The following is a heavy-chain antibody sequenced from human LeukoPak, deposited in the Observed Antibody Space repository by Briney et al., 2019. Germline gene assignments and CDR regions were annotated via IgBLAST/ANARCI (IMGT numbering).Heavy chain of an antibody. V-gene: IGHV7-4-1*02. D-gene: IGHD6-13*01. J-gene: IGHJ5*02. CDR3: ARDVTIAAADRRFDP. Sequence: ASVKVSCKASGYTFTSYAMNWVRQAPGQGLEWMGWINTNTGNPTYAQGFTGRFVFSLDTSVSTAYLQISSLKAEDTAVYYCARDVTIAAADRRFDPWGQGTLVTVSS. CDR2: INTNTGNP. CDR1: GYTFTSYA.